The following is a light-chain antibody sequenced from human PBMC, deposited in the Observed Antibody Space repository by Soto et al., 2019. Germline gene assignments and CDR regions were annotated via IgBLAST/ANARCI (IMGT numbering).Light chain of an antibody. Sequence: DIVMTQSPDSLAVSLGERATINCKSSQSVLYSSINKNYLAWYQQKPGQPPRLLIYWASGRESGVPDRFSGRGSGTVFTLTISILQAGDVAVYYCQKYFSAPFTFGLGTRVNIK. CDR3: QKYFSAPFT. CDR1: QSVLYSSINKNY. V-gene: IGKV4-1*01. J-gene: IGKJ3*01. CDR2: WAS.